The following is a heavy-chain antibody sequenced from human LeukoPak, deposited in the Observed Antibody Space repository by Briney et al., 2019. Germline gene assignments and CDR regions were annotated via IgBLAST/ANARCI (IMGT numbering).Heavy chain of an antibody. Sequence: PSETLSLTCTVSGGSISSYYWSWIRQPPGKGLEWIGYIYYSGSTNYNPSLKSRVTISVDTSKNQFSLKLSSVTAADTAVYYCARVGGDYEELDYWGQGTLVTVSS. CDR2: IYYSGST. J-gene: IGHJ4*02. CDR1: GGSISSYY. D-gene: IGHD4-17*01. CDR3: ARVGGDYEELDY. V-gene: IGHV4-59*08.